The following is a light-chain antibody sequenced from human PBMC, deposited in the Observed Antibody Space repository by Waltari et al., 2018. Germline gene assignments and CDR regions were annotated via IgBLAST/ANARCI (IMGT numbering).Light chain of an antibody. CDR1: QSVGSY. Sequence: TQSPATLSLSPGERATLSCRASQSVGSYLAWYQQKPGQAPRLLIYDASNRATGIPARFSGSGSGTDFTFTISSLESEDFVVYYCHQRLIWPYTFGQGTKLEIK. CDR3: HQRLIWPYT. CDR2: DAS. V-gene: IGKV3-11*01. J-gene: IGKJ2*01.